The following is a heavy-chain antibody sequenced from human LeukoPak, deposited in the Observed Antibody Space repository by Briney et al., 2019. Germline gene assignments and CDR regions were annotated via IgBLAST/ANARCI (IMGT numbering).Heavy chain of an antibody. CDR2: INPNSGDT. Sequence: ASVTVSCKASGYIFTGYYMHWVRQAPGQGLEWMGWINPNSGDTNYAQKFQGRVTMTRDTSISTAYMELSRLRSDDTAVYYCARGGYGGNSGFPDYWGQGTLVTVSS. CDR3: ARGGYGGNSGFPDY. V-gene: IGHV1-2*02. CDR1: GYIFTGYY. J-gene: IGHJ4*02. D-gene: IGHD4-23*01.